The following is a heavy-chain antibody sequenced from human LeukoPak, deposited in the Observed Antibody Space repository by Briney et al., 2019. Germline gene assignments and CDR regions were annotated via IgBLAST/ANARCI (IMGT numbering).Heavy chain of an antibody. J-gene: IGHJ6*03. D-gene: IGHD5-24*01. CDR2: IKQDVSEK. Sequence: GGSLRLSCAASGFTFSSYWMSWVRQAPGKGLEWVANIKQDVSEKYYVDSVKGRFTNSRDNAKNSLYLQMNSLRAEDTAVYYCARRPGYTTTYRSSNYYYYMDVWGKGTTVTVSS. CDR3: ARRPGYTTTYRSSNYYYYMDV. CDR1: GFTFSSYW. V-gene: IGHV3-7*01.